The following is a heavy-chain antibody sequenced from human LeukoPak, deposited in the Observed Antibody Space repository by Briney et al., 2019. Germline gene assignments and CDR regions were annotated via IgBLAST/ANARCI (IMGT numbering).Heavy chain of an antibody. D-gene: IGHD5-18*01. J-gene: IGHJ4*02. CDR3: ARRGGYSYVYYFDY. CDR1: GGSISSSSYY. CDR2: IYYSGST. Sequence: SETLSLTCTVSGGSISSSSYYWGWIRQPPGKGLEWIGSIYYSGSTYDNPSLKSRVTISVDASKNQFSLKLSSVTAADTAVYYCARRGGYSYVYYFDYWGQGTLVTVSS. V-gene: IGHV4-39*01.